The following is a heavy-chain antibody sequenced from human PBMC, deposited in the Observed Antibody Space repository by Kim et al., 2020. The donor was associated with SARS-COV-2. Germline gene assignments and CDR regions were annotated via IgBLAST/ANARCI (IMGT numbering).Heavy chain of an antibody. CDR1: GYTFTSYA. V-gene: IGHV7-4-1*02. CDR3: ARDDIVVVPAAMYGVAADQVYDGMDV. CDR2: INTNTGNP. Sequence: ASVKVSCKASGYTFTSYAMNWVRQAPGQGLEWMGLINTNTGNPTYAQGFTGRFVFSLDTSVSTAYLQISSLKAEDTAVYYCARDDIVVVPAAMYGVAADQVYDGMDVWGQGTTVTVSS. J-gene: IGHJ6*02. D-gene: IGHD2-2*01.